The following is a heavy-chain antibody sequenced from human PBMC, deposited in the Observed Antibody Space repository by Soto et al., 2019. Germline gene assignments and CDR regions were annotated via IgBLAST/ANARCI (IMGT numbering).Heavy chain of an antibody. J-gene: IGHJ4*02. V-gene: IGHV3-43D*03. CDR2: ITWDGSTT. D-gene: IGHD5-18*01. CDR3: TKGGGYTYGLFDS. CDR1: GFPFDDYA. Sequence: GGSLRLSCVASGFPFDDYAMHWVRQVPGKGLEWVSLITWDGSTTYYADSVKGRFTISRDNSKNSLYLQMNTLRAGDTAFYYCTKGGGYTYGLFDSWGQGTLVTVYS.